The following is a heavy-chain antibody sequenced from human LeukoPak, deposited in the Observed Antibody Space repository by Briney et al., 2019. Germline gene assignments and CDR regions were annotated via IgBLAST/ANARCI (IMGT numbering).Heavy chain of an antibody. CDR2: IYPGDSDT. CDR3: ARPNYYDSSGYYFDAFDI. V-gene: IGHV5-51*01. Sequence: GGSLQISCKGSGYRFTSYWIGWVRQMPGKGLEWMGIIYPGDSDTRYSPSFQGQVTISADKSISTAYLQWSSLKASDTAMYYCARPNYYDSSGYYFDAFDIWGQGTMVTVSS. CDR1: GYRFTSYW. J-gene: IGHJ3*02. D-gene: IGHD3-22*01.